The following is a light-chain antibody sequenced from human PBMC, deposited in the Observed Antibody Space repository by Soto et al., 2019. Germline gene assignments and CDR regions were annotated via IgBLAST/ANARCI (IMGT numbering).Light chain of an antibody. Sequence: QSALTQPASVSASPGQSIAISCTGTDSDIGGYDHVSWYQQHPGKAPKLLIYDVTSRPSGVSSRFSGSKAGRTASLTISGVQTEDEADYYCSSHTSSTALVFGTGTKVTVL. CDR3: SSHTSSTALV. J-gene: IGLJ1*01. CDR2: DVT. CDR1: DSDIGGYDH. V-gene: IGLV2-14*03.